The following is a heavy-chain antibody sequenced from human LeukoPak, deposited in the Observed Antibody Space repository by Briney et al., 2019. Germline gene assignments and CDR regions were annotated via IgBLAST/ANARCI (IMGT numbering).Heavy chain of an antibody. CDR1: GYTFTSYG. Sequence: ASVKVSCKASGYTFTSYGISWVRQAPGQGLEWTGWISAYNGNTNYAQKLQGRVTMTTDTSTSTAYMELRSLRSDDTAVYYCARDPKSGSYYRGAFDIWGQGTMVTVSS. J-gene: IGHJ3*02. D-gene: IGHD1-26*01. CDR3: ARDPKSGSYYRGAFDI. V-gene: IGHV1-18*01. CDR2: ISAYNGNT.